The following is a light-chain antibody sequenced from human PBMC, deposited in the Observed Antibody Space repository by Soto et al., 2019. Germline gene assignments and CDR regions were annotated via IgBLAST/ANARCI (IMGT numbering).Light chain of an antibody. CDR1: QSISKY. J-gene: IGKJ4*01. V-gene: IGKV1-39*01. CDR3: QQSYSSPSGLT. CDR2: ATS. Sequence: DIQMTQSPSSLSASVGDRVTITCRASQSISKYLNWYQQKPGKAPKLLIYATSSMQSGVPSRFSGSGYGTDFTLTISSLQPEDFATYYCQQSYSSPSGLTFGGGTKVDIK.